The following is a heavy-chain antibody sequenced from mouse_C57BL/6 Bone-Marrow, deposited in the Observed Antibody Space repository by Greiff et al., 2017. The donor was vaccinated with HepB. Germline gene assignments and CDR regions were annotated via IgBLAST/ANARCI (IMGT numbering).Heavy chain of an antibody. CDR1: GYTFTDHT. CDR2: IYPRDGST. D-gene: IGHD4-1*01. V-gene: IGHV1-78*01. CDR3: ARVDWDVPFVDY. J-gene: IGHJ2*01. Sequence: VQLQESDAELVKPGASVKISCKVSGYTFTDHTIHWMKQRPEQGLEWIGYIYPRDGSTKYNEKFKGKATLTADKSSSTAYMQLNSLTSEDAAVYFCARVDWDVPFVDYWGQGTTLTVSS.